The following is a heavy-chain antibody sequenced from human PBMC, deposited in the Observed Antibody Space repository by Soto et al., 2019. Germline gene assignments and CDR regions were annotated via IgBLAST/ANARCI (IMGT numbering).Heavy chain of an antibody. Sequence: QVQLQESGPGVVEPSQTLSLTCTVSGGSINNNGYFWSWIRQPPGSGLEWIGHSYNSGSTYSNPSLMSRLTLSVDTSKNLFSLKLSSVTAADTAVYYCASGPSGDKVDYWGQGTLVTVSS. J-gene: IGHJ4*02. V-gene: IGHV4-30-4*01. D-gene: IGHD1-26*01. CDR2: SYNSGST. CDR3: ASGPSGDKVDY. CDR1: GGSINNNGYF.